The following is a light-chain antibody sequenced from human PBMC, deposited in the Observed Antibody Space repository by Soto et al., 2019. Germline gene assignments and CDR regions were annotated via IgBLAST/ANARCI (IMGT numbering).Light chain of an antibody. CDR2: AAS. CDR3: QQYGASFLT. CDR1: QSVDSSY. Sequence: EIVLTQSPGTLSLSTGERATLFCRASQSVDSSYLAWYQQKPGQAPRLLIYAASSRAAGVPDRFGGSGSGTDFTLTISRLEPEDFAVYYCQQYGASFLTFGQGTRLEIK. J-gene: IGKJ5*01. V-gene: IGKV3-20*01.